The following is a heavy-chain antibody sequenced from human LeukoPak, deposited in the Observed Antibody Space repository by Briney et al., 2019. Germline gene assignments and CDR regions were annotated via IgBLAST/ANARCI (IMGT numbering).Heavy chain of an antibody. D-gene: IGHD3-22*01. CDR3: ARDNSRSGYYYGSDY. V-gene: IGHV1-24*01. CDR1: GYTLTELS. J-gene: IGHJ4*02. CDR2: FDPEDGET. Sequence: ASVKVSCKVSGYTLTELSMHWVRQAPGKGLEWMGGFDPEDGETIYAQKFQGRVTITADKSTSTAYMELSSLRSEDTAVYYCARDNSRSGYYYGSDYWGQGTLVTVSS.